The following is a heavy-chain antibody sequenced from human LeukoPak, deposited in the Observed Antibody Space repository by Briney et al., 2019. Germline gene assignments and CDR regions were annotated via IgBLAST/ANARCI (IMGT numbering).Heavy chain of an antibody. CDR2: ISAYNGNT. CDR3: ARDVSLYYYDSSAYY. D-gene: IGHD3-22*01. Sequence: ASVKVSCKASGYTFTSYGISWVRQAPGQGLEWMGWISAYNGNTNYAQKLQGRVTMTTDTSTSTAYMELRSLRSDDTAVYYCARDVSLYYYDSSAYYWGQGTLVTVSS. V-gene: IGHV1-18*01. J-gene: IGHJ4*02. CDR1: GYTFTSYG.